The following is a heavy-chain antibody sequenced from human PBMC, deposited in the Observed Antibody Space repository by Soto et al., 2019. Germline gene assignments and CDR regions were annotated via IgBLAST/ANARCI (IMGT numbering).Heavy chain of an antibody. Sequence: SQTLSLTCAISGDSVSSNSAAWNWIRQSPSRGLEWLGRTYYRSKWYNDYAVSVKSRITINPDTSKNQFSLQRNSVTPEDTAVYYCARDRKAGSYLPGKTYYYYYGMDVWGQGTTVTVSS. CDR3: ARDRKAGSYLPGKTYYYYYGMDV. J-gene: IGHJ6*02. V-gene: IGHV6-1*01. CDR2: TYYRSKWYN. D-gene: IGHD3-10*01. CDR1: GDSVSSNSAA.